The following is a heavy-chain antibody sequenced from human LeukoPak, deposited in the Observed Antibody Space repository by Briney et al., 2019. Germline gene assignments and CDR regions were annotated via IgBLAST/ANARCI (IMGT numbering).Heavy chain of an antibody. V-gene: IGHV1-18*01. CDR1: GYTFTSYG. D-gene: IGHD6-13*01. J-gene: IGHJ4*02. CDR2: ISAYNGNT. Sequence: GASVKVSCKASGYTFTSYGISWVRQAPGQGLEWMGWISAYNGNTKYAQKLQGRVTMTTDTSTSTAYMELSRLRSDDTAVYYCARGSRIAAAALTLLVFWGQGTLVTVSS. CDR3: ARGSRIAAAALTLLVF.